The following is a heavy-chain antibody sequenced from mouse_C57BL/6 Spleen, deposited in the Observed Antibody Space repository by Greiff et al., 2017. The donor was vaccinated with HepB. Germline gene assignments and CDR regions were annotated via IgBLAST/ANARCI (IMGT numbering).Heavy chain of an antibody. V-gene: IGHV3-6*01. Sequence: VQLKESGPGLVKPSQSLSLTCSVTGYSITSGYYWNWIRQFPGNKLEWMGYISYDGSNNYNPSLKNRISITRDTSKNQFFLKLNSVTTEDTATYYCARGELTGTSSWFACWGQGTLVTVSA. CDR1: GYSITSGYY. D-gene: IGHD4-1*01. J-gene: IGHJ3*01. CDR2: ISYDGSN. CDR3: ARGELTGTSSWFAC.